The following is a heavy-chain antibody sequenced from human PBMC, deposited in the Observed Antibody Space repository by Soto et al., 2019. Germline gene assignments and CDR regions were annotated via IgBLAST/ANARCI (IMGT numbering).Heavy chain of an antibody. CDR3: ARHWITMVRGVCHFDY. Sequence: QLQLQESGPGLVKPSETLSLTCTVSGGSFSSNSYYWGWIRQPPGKGLEWIGSIYYSGSTYYNPSLKSRVTMSVDPSKNQFSLKLLSVTAADTAVYYCARHWITMVRGVCHFDYWGQGTLVTVSS. CDR2: IYYSGST. D-gene: IGHD3-10*01. V-gene: IGHV4-39*01. CDR1: GGSFSSNSYY. J-gene: IGHJ4*02.